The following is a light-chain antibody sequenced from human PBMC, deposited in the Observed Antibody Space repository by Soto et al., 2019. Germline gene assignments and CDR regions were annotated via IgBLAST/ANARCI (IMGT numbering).Light chain of an antibody. V-gene: IGKV3-15*01. CDR2: GAS. Sequence: IVMTQSPATLSVSPGERATLSCRASQSVSSNLAWYQQKPGQAPRLLIYGASTRATGIPARFSGSGSGTEFTLTISSLQSEDFAVYYCQEYNNWSYTFGQGTKVDI. J-gene: IGKJ2*01. CDR3: QEYNNWSYT. CDR1: QSVSSN.